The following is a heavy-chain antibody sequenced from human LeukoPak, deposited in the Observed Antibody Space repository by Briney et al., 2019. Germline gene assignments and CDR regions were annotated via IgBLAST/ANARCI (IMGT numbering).Heavy chain of an antibody. CDR3: AKCLYSGSYLYYYYYMDV. CDR1: GFTFSSYA. V-gene: IGHV3-23*01. CDR2: ISGSGGST. D-gene: IGHD1-26*01. J-gene: IGHJ6*03. Sequence: GGSLRLSCAASGFTFSSYAMSWVRQAPGKGLEWVSAISGSGGSTYYADSVKGRFTISRDNSKNTLYLQMNSLRAEDTAVYYFAKCLYSGSYLYYYYYMDVWGKGTTVTVSS.